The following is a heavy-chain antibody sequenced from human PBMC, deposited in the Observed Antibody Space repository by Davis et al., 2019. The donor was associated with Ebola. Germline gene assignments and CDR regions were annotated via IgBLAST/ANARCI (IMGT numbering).Heavy chain of an antibody. D-gene: IGHD2-15*01. CDR1: GYTFTGYY. J-gene: IGHJ6*02. V-gene: IGHV1-2*02. CDR2: INPNSGDT. CDR3: AIIVDPLVWELVDV. Sequence: AASVKVSCKASGYTFTGYYIHWVRQAPGQGLEWMGWINPNSGDTKYSQKFQGRVTITRDTSASTAYMELRSLRSQDTAVYYCAIIVDPLVWELVDVWGQGTTVIVSS.